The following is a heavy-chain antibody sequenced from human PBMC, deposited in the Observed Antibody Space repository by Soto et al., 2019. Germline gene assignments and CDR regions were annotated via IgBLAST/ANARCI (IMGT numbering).Heavy chain of an antibody. CDR2: IKLSCGNT. J-gene: IGHJ4*02. Sequence: ASVKVSCKASGYTFSNIYIHWVRQTPGQGREWVGIIKLSCGNTSYAQKFQGRVTMTRDTSTSTVYIELSSLRSEDTAVYYCASRLFGLGSLDCWGPGTLVTVS. CDR3: ASRLFGLGSLDC. V-gene: IGHV1-46*01. CDR1: GYTFSNIY. D-gene: IGHD3-3*01.